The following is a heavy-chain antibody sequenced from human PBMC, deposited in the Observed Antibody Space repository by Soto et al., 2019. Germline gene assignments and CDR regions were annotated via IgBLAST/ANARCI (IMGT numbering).Heavy chain of an antibody. CDR2: ISYDGSNK. D-gene: IGHD5-18*01. CDR3: AKLNVDTAMVTDY. J-gene: IGHJ4*02. CDR1: GFTFSSYG. Sequence: GGSLRLSCAASGFTFSSYGMHWVRQAPGKGLEWVAVISYDGSNKYYADSVKGRFTISRDNSKNTLYLQMNSLRAEDTAVYYCAKLNVDTAMVTDYWGQGTLVTVSS. V-gene: IGHV3-30*18.